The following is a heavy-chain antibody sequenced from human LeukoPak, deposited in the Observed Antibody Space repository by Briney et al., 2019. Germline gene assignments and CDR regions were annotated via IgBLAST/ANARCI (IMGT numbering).Heavy chain of an antibody. Sequence: GASVKVSCKASGGTFSNYAISWVRQAPGQGLEWMGGIIPIFSIANYAQKFQGRVTITADKLTSTAYMELSSLRSEDTAVYYCARGRTTVTTFWGQGAFDIWGQGTMVTVSS. J-gene: IGHJ3*02. CDR3: ARGRTTVTTFWGQGAFDI. CDR1: GGTFSNYA. CDR2: IIPIFSIA. D-gene: IGHD4-17*01. V-gene: IGHV1-69*10.